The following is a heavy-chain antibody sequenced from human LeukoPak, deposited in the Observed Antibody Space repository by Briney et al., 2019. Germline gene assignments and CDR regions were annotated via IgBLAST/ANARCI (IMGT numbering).Heavy chain of an antibody. CDR3: ARRKTSVRGVNWFDP. D-gene: IGHD3-10*01. Sequence: ASVKVSCKASGYAFTSYYMHWVRQAPGQGLEWMGIINPSGGSTSYAQKFQGRVTMTRDMSTSTVYMELSSLRSEDTAVYYCARRKTSVRGVNWFDPWGQGTLVTVSS. CDR1: GYAFTSYY. V-gene: IGHV1-46*01. J-gene: IGHJ5*02. CDR2: INPSGGST.